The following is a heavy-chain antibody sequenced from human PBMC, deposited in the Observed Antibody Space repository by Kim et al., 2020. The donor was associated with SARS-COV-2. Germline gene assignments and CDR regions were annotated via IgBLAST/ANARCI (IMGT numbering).Heavy chain of an antibody. J-gene: IGHJ4*02. D-gene: IGHD1-26*01. CDR2: ISYDGSNK. CDR3: ARGRGGSYCDY. CDR1: GFTFSSYA. Sequence: GGSLRLSCAASGFTFSSYAMHWVRQAPGKGLEWVAVISYDGSNKYYADSVKGRFTISRDNSKNTLYLQMNSLRAEDTAVYYCARGRGGSYCDYWGQGTLVTVSS. V-gene: IGHV3-30-3*01.